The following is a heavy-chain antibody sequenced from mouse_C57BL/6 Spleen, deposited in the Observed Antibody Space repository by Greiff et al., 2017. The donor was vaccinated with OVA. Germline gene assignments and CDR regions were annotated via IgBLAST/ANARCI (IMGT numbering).Heavy chain of an antibody. D-gene: IGHD1-1*01. CDR2: ISNLAYSI. V-gene: IGHV5-15*01. J-gene: IGHJ4*01. CDR1: GFTFSDYG. Sequence: EVQGVESGGGLVQPGGSLKLSCAASGFTFSDYGMAWVRQAPRKGPEWVAFISNLAYSIYYADTVTGRFTISRENAKNTLYLEMSSLRSEDTAMYYCARHESTTVVGDAMDYWGQGTSVTVSS. CDR3: ARHESTTVVGDAMDY.